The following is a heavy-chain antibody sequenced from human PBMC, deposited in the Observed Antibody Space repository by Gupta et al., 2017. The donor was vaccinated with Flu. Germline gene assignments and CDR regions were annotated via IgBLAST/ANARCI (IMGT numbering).Heavy chain of an antibody. D-gene: IGHD5-12*01. CDR2: VSHDGNNK. CDR3: VRDGPNGYNDLDD. Sequence: ASGFSFSSDSLHWVGQSPGKGLDAVAVVSHDGNNKYDAGSVEGRFTISRDNSKNTLYLQMNRLTAEDTAVYYCVRDGPNGYNDLDDWGQGTLVTVSS. CDR1: GFSFSSDS. V-gene: IGHV3-30-3*01. J-gene: IGHJ4*02.